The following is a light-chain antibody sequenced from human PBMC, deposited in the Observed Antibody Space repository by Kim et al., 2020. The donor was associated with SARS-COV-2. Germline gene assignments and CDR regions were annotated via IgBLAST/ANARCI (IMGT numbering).Light chain of an antibody. CDR1: EDINRY. V-gene: IGKV1-5*03. Sequence: ASVGDTVTITCRASEDINRYLAWHQQKPGKAPTLLMYKASTLQRGVPSRFSGSGYGTDFTLTISSLQPDDFATYTCQQYRSYPTFGQGTKVDIK. CDR3: QQYRSYPT. J-gene: IGKJ1*01. CDR2: KAS.